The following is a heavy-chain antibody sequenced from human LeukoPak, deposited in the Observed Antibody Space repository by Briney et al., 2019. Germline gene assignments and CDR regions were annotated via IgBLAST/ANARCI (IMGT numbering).Heavy chain of an antibody. CDR1: GGTFSSYA. J-gene: IGHJ1*01. D-gene: IGHD6-19*01. V-gene: IGHV1-69*01. Sequence: ASVKVSCKASGGTFSSYAISWVRQAPGQGLEWMGGIIPIFGTANYAQTFQDRVTITADESTSTAYMELSSLRAEDTAVYYCARGAPSGWYNFQHWGQGTLVTVSS. CDR3: ARGAPSGWYNFQH. CDR2: IIPIFGTA.